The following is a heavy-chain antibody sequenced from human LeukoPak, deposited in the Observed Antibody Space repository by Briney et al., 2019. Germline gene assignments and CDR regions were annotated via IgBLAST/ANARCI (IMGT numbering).Heavy chain of an antibody. CDR3: ARGDDSYGSLLDY. CDR2: IYYSGST. Sequence: SETLSLTCTVSGGSISSSSYYWGWIRQPPGKGLEWIGSIYYSGSTYYNPSLKSRVTISVDTSKNQFSLKLSSVTAADPAVYSCARGDDSYGSLLDYWGQGTLVTVSS. J-gene: IGHJ4*02. D-gene: IGHD5-18*01. V-gene: IGHV4-39*07. CDR1: GGSISSSSYY.